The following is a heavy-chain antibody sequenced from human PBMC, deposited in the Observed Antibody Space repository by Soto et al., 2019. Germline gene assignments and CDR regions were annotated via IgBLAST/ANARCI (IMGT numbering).Heavy chain of an antibody. CDR2: MNPNSGNT. D-gene: IGHD3-10*01. V-gene: IGHV1-8*01. Sequence: QVQLVQSGAEVKKPGASVKVSCKASGYTFTSYDINWVRQATGXGLXXMXWMNPNSGNTGYAQKFQGRVTMTRNTXXXTXXXEXXXXXXXXXXXXXXXXXXXXXXXXXXYRFIYWGQGTLVTVSS. CDR1: GYTFTSYD. CDR3: XXXXXXXXXXXXYRFIY. J-gene: IGHJ4*02.